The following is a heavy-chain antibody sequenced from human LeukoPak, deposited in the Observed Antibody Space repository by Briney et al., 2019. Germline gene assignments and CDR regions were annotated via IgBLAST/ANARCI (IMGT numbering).Heavy chain of an antibody. CDR1: GFTFSTSW. J-gene: IGHJ4*02. CDR2: IKEDGSEE. V-gene: IGHV3-7*04. Sequence: SGGSLRLSCAASGFTFSTSWMNWVRQAPGKGLEWVANIKEDGSEEYYVDSVKGRFTISRDNARKSLYLQMNSLRVEDTAVYYCARGYSGHEFGYWGQGTLVTVSS. D-gene: IGHD5-12*01. CDR3: ARGYSGHEFGY.